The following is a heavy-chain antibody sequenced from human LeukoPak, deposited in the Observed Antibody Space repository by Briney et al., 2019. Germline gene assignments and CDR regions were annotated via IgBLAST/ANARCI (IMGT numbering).Heavy chain of an antibody. J-gene: IGHJ5*02. D-gene: IGHD2/OR15-2a*01. CDR2: MYYSGRT. CDR1: GDSISSHNHF. V-gene: IGHV4-31*03. CDR3: ARVVGSTSWFDT. Sequence: PQTLSLTCTVSGDSISSHNHFWSWVRQVPGKGLEWIGYMYYSGRTNYNPSLDSRLTISVDTSKNQFSLKLTSVTAADTALYYCARVVGSTSWFDTWGQGILVTVSS.